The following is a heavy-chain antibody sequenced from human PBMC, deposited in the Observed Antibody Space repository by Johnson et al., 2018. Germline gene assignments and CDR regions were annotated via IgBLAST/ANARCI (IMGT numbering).Heavy chain of an antibody. J-gene: IGHJ3*02. CDR3: ARDPRDIVVVPAAIGAFDI. CDR2: ISYDGSNK. Sequence: QVQLLETGGGVVQSGGSLRLSCAASGFTFSSYAIHWVRQAPGKGLEWVAVISYDGSNKYYADSVKGRFSISRDNSKNTLYLQMNSLRAEDTAVYYCARDPRDIVVVPAAIGAFDIWGQGTMVTVSS. CDR1: GFTFSSYA. V-gene: IGHV3-30*03. D-gene: IGHD2-2*01.